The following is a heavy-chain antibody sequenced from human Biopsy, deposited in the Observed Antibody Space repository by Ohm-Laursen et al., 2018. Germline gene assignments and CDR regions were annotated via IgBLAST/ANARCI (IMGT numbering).Heavy chain of an antibody. Sequence: SVKVSCKASGFTFSSSAVQWVRQARGQRLEWIGWIVVGSGHTNYAQKFQERVSITRDMSTSTAYMEPASLRSEDTAVYYCAATSTLYYYYYGMDVWGQGTTVTVSS. CDR2: IVVGSGHT. CDR3: AATSTLYYYYYGMDV. CDR1: GFTFSSSA. V-gene: IGHV1-58*01. J-gene: IGHJ6*02.